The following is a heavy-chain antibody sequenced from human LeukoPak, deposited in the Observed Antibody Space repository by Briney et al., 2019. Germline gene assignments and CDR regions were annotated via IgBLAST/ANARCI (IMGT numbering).Heavy chain of an antibody. V-gene: IGHV3-30*02. CDR1: GFTFSSYG. Sequence: PGGSLRLSCAASGFTFSSYGMHWVRQAPGKGLEWVAFIRYDGSNKYYADSVKGRFTISRDNSKNPLYLQMNSLRAEDTAVYYCAKVSYYDSSSHFDYWGQGTLVTVSS. D-gene: IGHD3-22*01. CDR2: IRYDGSNK. J-gene: IGHJ4*02. CDR3: AKVSYYDSSSHFDY.